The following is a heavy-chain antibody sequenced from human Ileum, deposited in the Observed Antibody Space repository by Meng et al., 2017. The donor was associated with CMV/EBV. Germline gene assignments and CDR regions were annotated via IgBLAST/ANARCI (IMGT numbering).Heavy chain of an antibody. V-gene: IGHV6-1*01. CDR1: GDSVSSNGVA. Sequence: SQTLSLTCVLSGDSVSSNGVAWNWIRQSPSRGLEWLGRTYYESKWYNDYAESVKSRITVNPDTSKNQFSLLLNSVTPEDTAVYYCTRDRMSAFDIWGPGTMVTVSS. CDR2: TYYESKWYN. J-gene: IGHJ3*02. CDR3: TRDRMSAFDI.